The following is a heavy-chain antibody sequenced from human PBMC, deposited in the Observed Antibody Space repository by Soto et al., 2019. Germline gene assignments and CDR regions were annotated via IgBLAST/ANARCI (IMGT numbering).Heavy chain of an antibody. CDR2: ISTYNGNT. J-gene: IGHJ5*02. CDR3: ARVVGRIPVAGSWNWFDP. V-gene: IGHV1-18*04. CDR1: GYTFTSYA. D-gene: IGHD6-19*01. Sequence: ASVKVSCKASGYTFTSYALSWVRHAPGQGLEWMGWISTYNGNTNYAQNLQGRVTMTTDISTNTAYMELRSLRSDDTAVYYCARVVGRIPVAGSWNWFDPWGQGTLVTVSS.